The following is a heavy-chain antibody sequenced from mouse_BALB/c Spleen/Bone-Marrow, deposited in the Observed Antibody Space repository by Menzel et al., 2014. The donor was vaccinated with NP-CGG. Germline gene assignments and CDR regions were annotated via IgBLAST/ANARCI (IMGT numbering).Heavy chain of an antibody. CDR3: TRVYYYGSAWLAY. CDR1: GYTFTSYR. V-gene: IGHV1-5*01. CDR2: IYPGNSDT. J-gene: IGHJ3*01. Sequence: EVQLQQSGTVLARPGASVKMSCKASGYTFTSYRMHWVKQRPGQGLEWIGAIYPGNSDTSYNQKFKGKAKLTAVTSTSTAYMELSSLTNEDSAVYYCTRVYYYGSAWLAYWGQGTLVTVSA. D-gene: IGHD1-1*01.